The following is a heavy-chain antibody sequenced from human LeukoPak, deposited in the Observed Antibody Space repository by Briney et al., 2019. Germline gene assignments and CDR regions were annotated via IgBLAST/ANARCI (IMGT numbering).Heavy chain of an antibody. D-gene: IGHD3-22*01. CDR2: IYYSGST. CDR1: GGSISSSSYF. CDR3: ARDLAVLGYFHFDY. J-gene: IGHJ4*02. V-gene: IGHV4-39*07. Sequence: SETLSLTCTVSGGSISSSSYFWGWIRQPPGKGLEWIGSIYYSGSTYYNPSLKSRVTLSVDTSKNQFSLKLSSVTAADTAVYYCARDLAVLGYFHFDYWGQGTLVTVSS.